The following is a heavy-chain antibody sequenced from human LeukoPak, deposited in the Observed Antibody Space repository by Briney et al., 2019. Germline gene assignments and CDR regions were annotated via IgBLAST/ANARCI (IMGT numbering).Heavy chain of an antibody. D-gene: IGHD3-22*01. V-gene: IGHV3-23*01. Sequence: GGSLRLSFAASGFTFSRYAMNWVGQAPGKGLEWVSAISGSGDSTYYADSVKGRFTISRDNSKNALYLQMNSLRAEDTAIYYCAKSSYYDSSGYYREYYFDYWGQGTLVTVSS. CDR3: AKSSYYDSSGYYREYYFDY. CDR2: ISGSGDST. CDR1: GFTFSRYA. J-gene: IGHJ4*02.